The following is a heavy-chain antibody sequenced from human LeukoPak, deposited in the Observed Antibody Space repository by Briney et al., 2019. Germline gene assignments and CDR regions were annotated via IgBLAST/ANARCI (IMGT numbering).Heavy chain of an antibody. J-gene: IGHJ3*02. Sequence: SVKVSCKASGGTLSRYAINWVRQAPGQGPEWMGRIMSIVGKPNYAQKSQGRVTITADKSTSTAYMELSSLRTEDTAVYYCARGNREMLSDYGDYPDAFDMWGQGTLVSVSA. CDR3: ARGNREMLSDYGDYPDAFDM. D-gene: IGHD4-17*01. V-gene: IGHV1-69*04. CDR2: IMSIVGKP. CDR1: GGTLSRYA.